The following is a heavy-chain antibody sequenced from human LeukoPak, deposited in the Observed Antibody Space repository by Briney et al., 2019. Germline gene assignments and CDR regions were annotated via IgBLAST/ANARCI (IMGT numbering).Heavy chain of an antibody. CDR1: GFTFSDYY. CDR2: ISSSGSTI. CDR3: ARGEAGEKEHSSLGQIGVVPMSAFDI. Sequence: GGSLRLSCAASGFTFSDYYMSWIRQAPGKGLEWVSYISSSGSTIYYADCVKGRFTISRDNAKNSLYLQMNSLRAEDTAVYYWARGEAGEKEHSSLGQIGVVPMSAFDIWGQGTMVTVSS. J-gene: IGHJ3*02. D-gene: IGHD3-22*01. V-gene: IGHV3-11*01.